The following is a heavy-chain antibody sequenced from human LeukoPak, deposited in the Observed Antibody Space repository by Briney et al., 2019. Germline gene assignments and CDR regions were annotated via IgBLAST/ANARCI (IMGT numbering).Heavy chain of an antibody. Sequence: KPSETLSLTCAVSGYSISSGYYWGWIRQPPGKGLEWIGSIHSSGSTYYNPSLKSRVTISVDTSKNQFSLKLSSVTAADTAVYYCARNYCSSTSCYKANFNWFDPWGQGTLVTVSS. D-gene: IGHD2-2*02. J-gene: IGHJ5*02. CDR3: ARNYCSSTSCYKANFNWFDP. CDR1: GYSISSGYY. V-gene: IGHV4-38-2*01. CDR2: IHSSGST.